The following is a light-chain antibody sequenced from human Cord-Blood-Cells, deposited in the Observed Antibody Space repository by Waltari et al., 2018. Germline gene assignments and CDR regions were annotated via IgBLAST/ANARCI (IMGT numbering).Light chain of an antibody. V-gene: IGKV1-8*01. CDR1: QGISRY. CDR3: QQYYSYPLT. Sequence: AIRMTQSPSSLSASTGDRVTITCRASQGISRYLAWYQQKPGKAPKLLIYAASTLQSGVPSRFRGSGSGTDFTLTISCLQSEDFATYYCQQYYSYPLTFGGGTKVEIK. J-gene: IGKJ4*01. CDR2: AAS.